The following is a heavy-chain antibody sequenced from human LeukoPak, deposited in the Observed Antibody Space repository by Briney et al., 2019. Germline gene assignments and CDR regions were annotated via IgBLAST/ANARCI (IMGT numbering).Heavy chain of an antibody. D-gene: IGHD3-10*01. CDR1: GFTFSSYG. CDR2: ISYDGSNK. CDR3: AKDPGYYGSGSYFYFDY. V-gene: IGHV3-30*18. J-gene: IGHJ4*02. Sequence: GGSLRLSCAASGFTFSSYGMHWVRQAPGKGLEWVAIISYDGSNKYYADSVKGRFTISRDNSKNTLYLQMNSLRAEDTAVYYCAKDPGYYGSGSYFYFDYWGQGTLVTVSS.